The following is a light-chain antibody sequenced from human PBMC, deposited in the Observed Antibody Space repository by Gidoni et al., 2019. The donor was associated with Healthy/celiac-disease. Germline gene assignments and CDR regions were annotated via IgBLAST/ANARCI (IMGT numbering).Light chain of an antibody. CDR3: QSADSSGTYYV. J-gene: IGLJ1*01. V-gene: IGLV3-25*03. Sequence: SYELTQPPSVSVSQGQTARITCSGDALPKQYAYWYQQKPGQAPVLVIYKDSERPSGIPELFSGSSSGTTVTLTISGVQAEDEADYYCQSADSSGTYYVFGTGTKVTVL. CDR2: KDS. CDR1: ALPKQY.